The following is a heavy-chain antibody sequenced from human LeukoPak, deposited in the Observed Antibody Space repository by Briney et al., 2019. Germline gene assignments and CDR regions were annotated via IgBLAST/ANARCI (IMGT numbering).Heavy chain of an antibody. Sequence: SETLSLTCSVSGDSTTSYYWGWIRQSPGKGPEWLGYVYKSGLFDYNSSLRGRVTMSIDRSKTQFSLKLSSVTAADTAVYYCASYGSSWPEYFQHWGQGTLVTVSS. J-gene: IGHJ1*01. CDR3: ASYGSSWPEYFQH. CDR1: GDSTTSYY. CDR2: VYKSGLF. V-gene: IGHV4-59*01. D-gene: IGHD6-13*01.